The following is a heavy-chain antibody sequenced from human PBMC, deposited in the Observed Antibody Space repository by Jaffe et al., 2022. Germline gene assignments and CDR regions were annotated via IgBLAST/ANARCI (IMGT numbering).Heavy chain of an antibody. CDR2: IYYSMTP. Sequence: QVQLQESGPGLVKPSETLSLTCSVSGASISTFYWSWIRQSPGKGLEWIGYIYYSMTPNYNPSLKSRVTISMETSKSQVSLRLTSVTAADTAVYYCARARGSYYMDVWGKGSTVTVSS. V-gene: IGHV4-59*01. CDR1: GASISTFY. D-gene: IGHD3-10*01. CDR3: ARARGSYYMDV. J-gene: IGHJ6*03.